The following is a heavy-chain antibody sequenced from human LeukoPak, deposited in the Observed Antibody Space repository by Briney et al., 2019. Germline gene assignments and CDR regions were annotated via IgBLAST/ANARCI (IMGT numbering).Heavy chain of an antibody. V-gene: IGHV3-23*01. D-gene: IGHD2-2*02. CDR1: GFTFSNYA. Sequence: PGGSLRLSCAASGFTFSNYAMRWVRQAAGKGLQWVSAISGSTENTYYADSVKGRFTISRDNSKNTLYLQMDSLRAEDTAIYYCATCGRASCYTSLYYWGQGALVTVSS. J-gene: IGHJ4*02. CDR2: ISGSTENT. CDR3: ATCGRASCYTSLYY.